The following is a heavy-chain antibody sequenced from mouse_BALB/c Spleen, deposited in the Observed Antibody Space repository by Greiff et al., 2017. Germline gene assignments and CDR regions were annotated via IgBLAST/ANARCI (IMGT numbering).Heavy chain of an antibody. CDR2: ISSGGSYT. CDR1: GFTFSSYG. CDR3: ARHFGNHGGFAY. V-gene: IGHV5-6*01. J-gene: IGHJ3*01. Sequence: EVHLVESGGDLVKPGGSLKLSCAASGFTFSSYGMSWVRQTPDKRLEWVATISSGGSYTYYPDSVKGRFTISRDNAKNTLYLQMSSLKSEDTAMYYCARHFGNHGGFAYWGQGTLVTVSA. D-gene: IGHD2-1*01.